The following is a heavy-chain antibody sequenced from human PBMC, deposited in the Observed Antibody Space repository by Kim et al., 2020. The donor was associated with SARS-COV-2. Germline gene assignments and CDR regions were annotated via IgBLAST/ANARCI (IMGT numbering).Heavy chain of an antibody. CDR2: ISYDGSNK. CDR3: AKALDITIFGVGTYYYYGMDV. Sequence: GGSLRLSCAASGFTFSSYGMHWVRQAPGKGLEWVAVISYDGSNKYYADSVKGRFTISRDNSKNTLYLQMNSLRAEDTAVYYCAKALDITIFGVGTYYYYGMDVWGQGTTVTVSS. CDR1: GFTFSSYG. V-gene: IGHV3-30*18. D-gene: IGHD3-3*01. J-gene: IGHJ6*02.